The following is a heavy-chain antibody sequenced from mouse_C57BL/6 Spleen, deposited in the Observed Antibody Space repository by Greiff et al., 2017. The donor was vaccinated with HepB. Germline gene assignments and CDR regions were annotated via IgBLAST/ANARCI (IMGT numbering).Heavy chain of an antibody. CDR2: IYPGDGDT. D-gene: IGHD2-2*01. Sequence: LVKPGASVKISCKASGYAFSSSWMNWVKQRPGKGLEWIGRIYPGDGDTNYNGKFKGKATLTADKSSSTAYMQLSSLTSEDSAVYFCARERLSFAYWGQGTLVTVSA. CDR3: ARERLSFAY. J-gene: IGHJ3*01. CDR1: GYAFSSSW. V-gene: IGHV1-82*01.